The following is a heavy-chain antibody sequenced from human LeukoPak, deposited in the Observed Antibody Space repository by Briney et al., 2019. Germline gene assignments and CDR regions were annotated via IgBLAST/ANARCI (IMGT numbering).Heavy chain of an antibody. J-gene: IGHJ3*02. CDR2: IIPMFGTA. D-gene: IGHD6-19*01. V-gene: IGHV1-69*05. Sequence: SVKASCKASGGTFSSYAISWVRQAPGQGLEWMAGIIPMFGTANYAQKFQGRVTITTDESTSTAYMELSSLRSEDTAVYYCARDYHGGSSGWYSLGSAFDIWGQGTMVTVSS. CDR3: ARDYHGGSSGWYSLGSAFDI. CDR1: GGTFSSYA.